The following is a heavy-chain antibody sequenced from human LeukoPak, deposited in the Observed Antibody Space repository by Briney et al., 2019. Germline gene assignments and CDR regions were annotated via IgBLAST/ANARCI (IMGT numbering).Heavy chain of an antibody. D-gene: IGHD2-15*01. CDR1: GFTFSTYT. J-gene: IGHJ4*02. Sequence: GGSLRLSCAASGFTFSTYTMHWVRQAPGKGLEWVSSLSRSSSYIYYADSVKGRFTISRDNPKNTLYLQMNSLRAEDTAVYYCARDPYCSGGSCYSFTFDYWGQGTLVTVSS. CDR3: ARDPYCSGGSCYSFTFDY. CDR2: LSRSSSYI. V-gene: IGHV3-21*01.